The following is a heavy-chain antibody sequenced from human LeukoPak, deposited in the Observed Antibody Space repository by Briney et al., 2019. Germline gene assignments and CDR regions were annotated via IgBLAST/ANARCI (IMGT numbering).Heavy chain of an antibody. CDR3: ARDGVRDFWSGYFGAY. CDR2: INHSGST. V-gene: IGHV4-34*01. Sequence: SETLSLTCAVYGGSFSGYYWSWIRQPPGKGLEWIGEINHSGSTNYNPSLKSRVTISVDTSKNQFSLKLSSVTAADTAVYYCARDGVRDFWSGYFGAYWGQGTLVTVSS. D-gene: IGHD3-3*01. CDR1: GGSFSGYY. J-gene: IGHJ4*02.